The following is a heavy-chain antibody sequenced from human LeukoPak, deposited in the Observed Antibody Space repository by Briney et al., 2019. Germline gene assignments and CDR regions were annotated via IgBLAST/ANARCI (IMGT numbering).Heavy chain of an antibody. D-gene: IGHD5-18*01. CDR2: ISYSGST. CDR3: ARHDHGYSSGRFDC. V-gene: IGHV4-59*08. Sequence: SKTLSLTCTVSGGSINTYYWSWLRQPPGKGLEWIGFISYSGSTDYNPSLKGRVTMSVDMSKNQFSLRLSSVAAADTAIYYCARHDHGYSSGRFDCWGQGTLVTVSS. J-gene: IGHJ4*02. CDR1: GGSINTYY.